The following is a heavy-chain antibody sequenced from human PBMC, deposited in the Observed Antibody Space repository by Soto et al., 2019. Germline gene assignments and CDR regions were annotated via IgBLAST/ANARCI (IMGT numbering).Heavy chain of an antibody. CDR3: AKDPGLWYCSGGSCPRDY. D-gene: IGHD2-15*01. J-gene: IGHJ4*02. V-gene: IGHV3-23*01. CDR2: ISGSGGST. CDR1: GFTFSSYA. Sequence: EVQLLESGGGLVQPGVSLRLSCAASGFTFSSYAMSWVRQAPGKGLEWVSAISGSGGSTYYADSGKGRFTISRDNSKHTLYLQMNSLRAEDTAVYYCAKDPGLWYCSGGSCPRDYWGQGTLVTVSS.